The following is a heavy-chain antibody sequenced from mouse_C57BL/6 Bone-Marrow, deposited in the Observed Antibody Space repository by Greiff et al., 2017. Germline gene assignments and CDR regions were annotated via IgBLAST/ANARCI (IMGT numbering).Heavy chain of an antibody. V-gene: IGHV1-80*01. J-gene: IGHJ3*01. CDR2: IYPGDGDT. D-gene: IGHD1-1*01. CDR1: GYAFSSYW. CDR3: ARWGGYGSGPAWFAY. Sequence: QVQLQQSGAELVKPGASVKISCKASGYAFSSYWMNWVKQRPGKGLEWIGQIYPGDGDTNYNGKFKGKATLTADKSSSPAYMKLSSLASEDSAFYFCARWGGYGSGPAWFAYWGQGTLVTVSA.